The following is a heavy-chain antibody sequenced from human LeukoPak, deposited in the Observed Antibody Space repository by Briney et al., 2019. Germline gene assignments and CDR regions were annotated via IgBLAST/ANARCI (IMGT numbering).Heavy chain of an antibody. CDR2: ISYDGSNK. CDR1: GFTFSTYD. V-gene: IGHV3-30-3*01. Sequence: GGSLRLSCAASGFTFSTYDIHWVRQAPGKGLEWVALISYDGSNKNYADSVKGRFTISRDNSKNTLYLQMSGLRAGDTAVYYCAREGSYGDSDYWGQGTLVTVSS. CDR3: AREGSYGDSDY. D-gene: IGHD5-18*01. J-gene: IGHJ4*02.